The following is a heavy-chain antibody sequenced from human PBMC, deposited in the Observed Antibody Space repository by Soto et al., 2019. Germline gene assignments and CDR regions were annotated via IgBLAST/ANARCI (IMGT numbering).Heavy chain of an antibody. J-gene: IGHJ6*02. Sequence: QVQLVQSGAEVKKPGASVKVSCTFTSYDINWVRQATGQGLEWMAWMNPNSGNTRYAPKFQGRVTMTRNTSNFTAYMELSSLRSEDTAVYYCARGPGSSDWRFSYYYMDVWGQGTTVTVSS. CDR2: MNPNSGNT. CDR1: FTSYD. D-gene: IGHD6-19*01. CDR3: ARGPGSSDWRFSYYYMDV. V-gene: IGHV1-8*01.